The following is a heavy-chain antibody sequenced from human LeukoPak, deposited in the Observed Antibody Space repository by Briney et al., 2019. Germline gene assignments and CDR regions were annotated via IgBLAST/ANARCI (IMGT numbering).Heavy chain of an antibody. J-gene: IGHJ3*02. V-gene: IGHV3-66*01. CDR2: IYSGGST. CDR3: ARDLSGRDFWSGYYSDAFDI. Sequence: GGSLRLSCAASGFTFSSYWMHWVRQAPGKGLEWVSVIYSGGSTYYADSVKGRFTISRDNSKNTLYLQMNSLRAEDTAVYYCARDLSGRDFWSGYYSDAFDIWGQGTMVTVSS. CDR1: GFTFSSYW. D-gene: IGHD3-3*01.